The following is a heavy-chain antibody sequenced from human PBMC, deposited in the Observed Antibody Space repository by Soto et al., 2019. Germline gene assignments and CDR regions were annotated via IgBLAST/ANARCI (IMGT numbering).Heavy chain of an antibody. V-gene: IGHV3-30*18. CDR1: GFTFSSYG. Sequence: QVQLVESGGGVVQPGRSLRLSCAASGFTFSSYGMHWVRQAPGKGLEWVAVISYDGSNKYYADSVKGRFTISRDNSKNTLYLQMNSLRAEDTAVYYCAKDKGSGSYWDYWGQGTLVTVSS. CDR2: ISYDGSNK. J-gene: IGHJ4*02. D-gene: IGHD3-10*01. CDR3: AKDKGSGSYWDY.